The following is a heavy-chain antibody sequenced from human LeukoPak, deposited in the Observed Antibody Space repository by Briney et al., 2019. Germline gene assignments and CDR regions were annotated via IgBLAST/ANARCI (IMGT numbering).Heavy chain of an antibody. D-gene: IGHD4-11*01. J-gene: IGHJ4*02. Sequence: PGGSLRLSCAASGFPFSSYWMHWVRQAPGKGLVWVSRINSDGSSTTYADSVKGRFTISRDNAKNTLYLHINSLRVEDTAVYYCARVYSHGSLYYFDYWGQGTLVTVSS. CDR2: INSDGSST. V-gene: IGHV3-74*01. CDR1: GFPFSSYW. CDR3: ARVYSHGSLYYFDY.